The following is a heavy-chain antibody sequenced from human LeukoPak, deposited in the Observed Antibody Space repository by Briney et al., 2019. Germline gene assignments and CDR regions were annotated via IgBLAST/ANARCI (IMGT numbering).Heavy chain of an antibody. V-gene: IGHV4-34*03. CDR2: INHSGST. Sequence: SETLSLTCAVYGGSFSGYYWSWIRQPPGKGLEWIGEINHSGSTNYNPSLKSRVTMSVDTSKNQFSLQLSSVTAADTAVYYCRGVRFGELFDYWGQGTLVTVSS. D-gene: IGHD3-10*01. CDR1: GGSFSGYY. J-gene: IGHJ4*02. CDR3: RGVRFGELFDY.